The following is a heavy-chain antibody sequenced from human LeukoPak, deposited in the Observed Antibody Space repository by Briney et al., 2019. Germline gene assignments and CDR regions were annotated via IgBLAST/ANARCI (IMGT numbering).Heavy chain of an antibody. V-gene: IGHV4-34*01. CDR2: INHSGST. CDR1: GGSFSGYY. J-gene: IGHJ3*02. CDR3: ARTSPDDAFDI. Sequence: PPETLSLTCAVYGGSFSGYYWSWIRQPPGKGLEWIGEINHSGSTNYNPSLKSRVTISVDTSKDQFSLKLSSVTAADTAVYYCARTSPDDAFDIWGQGTMVTVSS.